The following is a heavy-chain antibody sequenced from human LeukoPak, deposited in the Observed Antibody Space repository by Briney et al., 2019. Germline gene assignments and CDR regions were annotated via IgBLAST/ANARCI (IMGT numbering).Heavy chain of an antibody. CDR1: GGSISGSSYY. V-gene: IGHV4-39*01. CDR3: ARGSIMSEYSSGYYREYFDY. D-gene: IGHD3-22*01. CDR2: IYYSGST. Sequence: SETLSLTCTVSGGSISGSSYYWGWIRQPPGKGLEWIGSIYYSGSTYYNPSLKSRVTISVDTSKNQFSLKLSSVTAADTAVYYCARGSIMSEYSSGYYREYFDYWGQGTLVTVSS. J-gene: IGHJ4*02.